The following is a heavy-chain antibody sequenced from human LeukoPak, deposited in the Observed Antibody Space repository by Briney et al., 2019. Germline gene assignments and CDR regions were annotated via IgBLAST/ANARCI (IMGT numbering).Heavy chain of an antibody. D-gene: IGHD3-3*01. J-gene: IGHJ6*02. CDR2: ISGSGGST. Sequence: GGSLRLSCAASGFTFSSYAMSWVRQAPGKGLEWVSAISGSGGSTYYADSVKGRFTISRDNSKNTLYLQMNSLRAEDTAVYYCARDFRSGSYYYYYGMDVWGQGTTVTVSS. CDR1: GFTFSSYA. V-gene: IGHV3-23*01. CDR3: ARDFRSGSYYYYYGMDV.